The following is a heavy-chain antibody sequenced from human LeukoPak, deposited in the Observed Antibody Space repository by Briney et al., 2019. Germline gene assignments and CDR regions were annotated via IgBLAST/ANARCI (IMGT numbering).Heavy chain of an antibody. CDR1: GYSFTSYW. D-gene: IGHD6-19*01. J-gene: IGHJ5*02. CDR3: ARHGSQWLENWFDP. V-gene: IGHV5-51*01. Sequence: GASLQISCKGSGYSFTSYWIGWVRQLPGKGLEGMGIIYPGDSDTRYSPSFQGQVTISADKSISTAYLQWSSLKASDTAMYCCARHGSQWLENWFDPWGQGTLVTVSS. CDR2: IYPGDSDT.